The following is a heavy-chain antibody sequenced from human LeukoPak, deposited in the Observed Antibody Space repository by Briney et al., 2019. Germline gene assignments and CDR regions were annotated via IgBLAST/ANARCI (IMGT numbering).Heavy chain of an antibody. J-gene: IGHJ4*02. CDR1: GGSISNYY. CDR2: IYYSGST. D-gene: IGHD4-17*01. V-gene: IGHV4-59*01. CDR3: ARMTSMTTSRGFFFDF. Sequence: PSETLSLTRTISGGSISNYYWNWIRRPPGKGLEWIGYIYYSGSTNYNPSLKSRVTISVDTSKNQFSLRLSSVTAADTAVYYCARMTSMTTSRGFFFDFWGQGTLVTVSS.